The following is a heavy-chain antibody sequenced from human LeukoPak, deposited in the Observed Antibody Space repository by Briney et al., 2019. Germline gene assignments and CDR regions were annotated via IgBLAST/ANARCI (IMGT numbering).Heavy chain of an antibody. V-gene: IGHV3-21*01. Sequence: GGSLRLSCGGSGFTFSSYTMNWVRQAPGKGLEWVASISSSATYIYYADSVRGRFTISRDDAKKSVFLHMNSLRAEDTAVYFCATWDDYGDFAAFEYWGQGTLVPVSS. CDR1: GFTFSSYT. CDR2: ISSSATYI. J-gene: IGHJ4*02. CDR3: ATWDDYGDFAAFEY. D-gene: IGHD4-17*01.